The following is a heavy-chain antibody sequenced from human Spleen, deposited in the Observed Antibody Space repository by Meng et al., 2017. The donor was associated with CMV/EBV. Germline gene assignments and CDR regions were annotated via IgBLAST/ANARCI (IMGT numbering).Heavy chain of an antibody. CDR1: GFTFSNLW. CDR2: IDSDGGST. D-gene: IGHD2/OR15-2a*01. J-gene: IGHJ6*02. V-gene: IGHV3-74*01. Sequence: CAASGFTFSNLWMHWVRQPPGKGLMWVSRIDSDGGSTTYADSVRGRFTISRDNAKNTLCLQMNSLRVEDTAVYYCASPLQNYYGVDVWGQGTTVTVSS. CDR3: ASPLQNYYGVDV.